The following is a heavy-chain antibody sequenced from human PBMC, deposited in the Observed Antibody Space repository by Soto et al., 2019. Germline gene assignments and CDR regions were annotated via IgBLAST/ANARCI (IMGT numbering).Heavy chain of an antibody. CDR2: ISGSGGST. D-gene: IGHD5-12*01. J-gene: IGHJ4*02. Sequence: LRLSCAASGFTFSSYAMSWVRQAPGKGLEWVSAISGSGGSTYYADSVKGRFTISRDNSKNTLYLQMNSLRAEDTAVYYCAIGPRDGYNYGYFDYWGQGTLVTVS. CDR3: AIGPRDGYNYGYFDY. V-gene: IGHV3-23*01. CDR1: GFTFSSYA.